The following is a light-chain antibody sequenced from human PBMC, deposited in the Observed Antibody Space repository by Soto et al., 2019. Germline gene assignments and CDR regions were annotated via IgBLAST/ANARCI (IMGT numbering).Light chain of an antibody. CDR1: QDISQY. CDR2: YAS. V-gene: IGKV1-27*01. CDR3: LKYTKDAPGT. Sequence: DIQMTQSPSSLSASVGDRVTLTCRASQDISQYLAWYQQRPGKGPKLLIYYASTLQSGVPSRFSGSGSGTEFTLTISSLXXEDVATYYCLKYTKDAPGTFGQGTKVEI. J-gene: IGKJ1*01.